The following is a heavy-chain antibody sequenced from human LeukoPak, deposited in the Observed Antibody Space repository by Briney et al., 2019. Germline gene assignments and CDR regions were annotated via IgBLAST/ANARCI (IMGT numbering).Heavy chain of an antibody. Sequence: GGSLTLSCAAFGFTFSSYWIHWVRQAPGKGPVWVSRINSDGTSTTYADPVKGRFTISRDSAKNTVYLQMNSLGAEDTAVYYCVRGGGADRPYGLDVWGQGTTVTVSS. CDR3: VRGGGADRPYGLDV. D-gene: IGHD6-6*01. CDR1: GFTFSSYW. J-gene: IGHJ6*02. V-gene: IGHV3-74*01. CDR2: INSDGTST.